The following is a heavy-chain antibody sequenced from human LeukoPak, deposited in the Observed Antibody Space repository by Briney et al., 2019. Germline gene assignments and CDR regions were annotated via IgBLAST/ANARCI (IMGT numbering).Heavy chain of an antibody. V-gene: IGHV4-59*08. D-gene: IGHD2-2*01. CDR3: ARLVDCSSTSCYDWYFDL. Sequence: SETLSLTCTVSGGSISSYYWSWIGQPPGKGLEWIGYIYYSGSTNYNPSLKSRVTISVDTSKNQFSLKLSSVTAADTAVYYCARLVDCSSTSCYDWYFDLWGRGTLVTVSS. J-gene: IGHJ2*01. CDR2: IYYSGST. CDR1: GGSISSYY.